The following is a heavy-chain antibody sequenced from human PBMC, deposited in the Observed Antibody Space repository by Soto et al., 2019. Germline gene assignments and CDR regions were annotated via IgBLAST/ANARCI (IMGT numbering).Heavy chain of an antibody. D-gene: IGHD4-17*01. Sequence: PSETLSLTCTVSGDSISEYYWSWIRQPPGKGLEWIGYIYYSGSTNSNNPSLKSRVAISVDTSKNEFSLKLSSVTAADTAVYYCARDYDYGDHYWGQGTLVTVSS. V-gene: IGHV4-59*12. CDR1: GDSISEYY. CDR3: ARDYDYGDHY. J-gene: IGHJ4*02. CDR2: IYYSGST.